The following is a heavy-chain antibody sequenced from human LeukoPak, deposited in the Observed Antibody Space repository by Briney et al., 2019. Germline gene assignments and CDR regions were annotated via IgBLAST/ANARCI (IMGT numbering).Heavy chain of an antibody. J-gene: IGHJ4*02. Sequence: SETLSLTCTVSGGSISSSSNYWGWIRQPPGTGLEWIGSIYYSGSTYYNPSLKSRVTISVDTSRNQFSLKLSSVTAADTAVYYCASLDYDILTAQGNYWGQGTLVTVSS. CDR1: GGSISSSSNY. V-gene: IGHV4-39*01. CDR2: IYYSGST. D-gene: IGHD3-9*01. CDR3: ASLDYDILTAQGNY.